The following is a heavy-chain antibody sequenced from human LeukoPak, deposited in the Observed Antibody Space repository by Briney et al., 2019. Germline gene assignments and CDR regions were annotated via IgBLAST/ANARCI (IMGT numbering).Heavy chain of an antibody. J-gene: IGHJ4*02. V-gene: IGHV4-59*08. Sequence: SETLSLTCTVSGGSISSYYWNWIRQPPGKGLEWIGYIYYSGSTNYNPSLKSRVTISVDTSKNQFSLKLSSVTAADTAVYYCASIDGYNLPAEGWGQGTLVTVSS. CDR1: GGSISSYY. CDR2: IYYSGST. CDR3: ASIDGYNLPAEG. D-gene: IGHD5-24*01.